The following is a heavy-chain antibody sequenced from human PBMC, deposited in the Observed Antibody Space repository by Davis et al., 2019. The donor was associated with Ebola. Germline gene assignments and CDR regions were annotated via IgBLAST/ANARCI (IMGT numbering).Heavy chain of an antibody. CDR1: GFTFSSYA. V-gene: IGHV3-30*04. J-gene: IGHJ2*01. D-gene: IGHD6-19*01. CDR3: ARAGYSSGWYYWYFDL. CDR2: ISYDGSNK. Sequence: GESLKISCAASGFTFSSYAMHWVRQAPGKGLEWVAFISYDGSNKYYADSVKGRFTISRDNSKNTLYLQMNSLRAEDTAVYYCARAGYSSGWYYWYFDLWGRGTLVTVSS.